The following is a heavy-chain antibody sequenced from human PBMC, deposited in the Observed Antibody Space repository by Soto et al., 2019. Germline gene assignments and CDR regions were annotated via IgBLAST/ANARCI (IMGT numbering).Heavy chain of an antibody. Sequence: SVKVSCKASGGTFSSYAISWVRQAPGQGLEWMGGIIPIFGTANYAQKFQGRVTITADESTSTAYMELSSLRSEDTAVYYCASAQQLVGYYYYYYGMDVWGQGTTVTVSS. J-gene: IGHJ6*02. CDR1: GGTFSSYA. CDR3: ASAQQLVGYYYYYYGMDV. D-gene: IGHD6-6*01. V-gene: IGHV1-69*13. CDR2: IIPIFGTA.